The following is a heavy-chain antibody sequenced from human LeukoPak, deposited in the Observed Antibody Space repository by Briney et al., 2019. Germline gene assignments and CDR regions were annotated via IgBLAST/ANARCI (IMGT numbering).Heavy chain of an antibody. CDR3: SRGGGGYYYDSSGYPPLDY. Sequence: SETLSLTCTVSGGSISSYYWSWIRQPPGKGLEWIGYIYYSGSTNYNPSLKSRVTISVDTSKNQFSLKLSSVTAADPAVYYCSRGGGGYYYDSSGYPPLDYWGQGTLVTVSS. V-gene: IGHV4-59*01. CDR1: GGSISSYY. D-gene: IGHD3-22*01. J-gene: IGHJ4*02. CDR2: IYYSGST.